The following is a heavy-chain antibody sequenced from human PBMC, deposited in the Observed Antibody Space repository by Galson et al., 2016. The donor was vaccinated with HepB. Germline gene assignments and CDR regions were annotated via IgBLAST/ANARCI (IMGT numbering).Heavy chain of an antibody. CDR3: ARGPVRYSGYDFGYFGH. D-gene: IGHD5-12*01. CDR2: IWYDGSSK. V-gene: IGHV3-33*01. Sequence: SLRLSCAASGFTFSTYGMHWVRQAPGKGLEWVAVIWYDGSSKNYADFVKGRFTISRDNSKNTLYLQINSLRAEDTAIYYCARGPVRYSGYDFGYFGHWGQGTLVTVSS. CDR1: GFTFSTYG. J-gene: IGHJ1*01.